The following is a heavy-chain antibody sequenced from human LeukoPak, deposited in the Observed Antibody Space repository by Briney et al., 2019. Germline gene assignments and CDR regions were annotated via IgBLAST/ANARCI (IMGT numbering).Heavy chain of an antibody. CDR1: GGTFSSYA. D-gene: IGHD2-2*02. Sequence: ASVKVSCKASGGTFSSYAINWVRQATGQGLEWMGWMNPNSGNTGYAQKFQGRVTMTRNTSISTAYMELSSLRSEDTAVYYCARSYCSSTSCYIDDAFDIWGQGTMVTVSS. J-gene: IGHJ3*02. V-gene: IGHV1-8*02. CDR3: ARSYCSSTSCYIDDAFDI. CDR2: MNPNSGNT.